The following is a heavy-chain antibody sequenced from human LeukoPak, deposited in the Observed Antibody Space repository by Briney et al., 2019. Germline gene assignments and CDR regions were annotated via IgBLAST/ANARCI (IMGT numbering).Heavy chain of an antibody. CDR1: GYTFTAYF. CDR2: INPNSGDT. Sequence: ASVKVSCKASGYTFTAYFLRWVRHAPGQGLGWMGWINPNSGDTNSAQKFQGRVPVTRDTSITTAYMELSRLTSDDTAMYYCARDRMGGCAATSCYLAYWGQGTLVTVSS. D-gene: IGHD2-2*01. J-gene: IGHJ4*02. V-gene: IGHV1-2*02. CDR3: ARDRMGGCAATSCYLAY.